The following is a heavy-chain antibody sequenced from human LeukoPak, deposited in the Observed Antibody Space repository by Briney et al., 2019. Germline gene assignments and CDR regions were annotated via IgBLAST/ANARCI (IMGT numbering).Heavy chain of an antibody. D-gene: IGHD1-26*01. CDR3: ARDGGPYSDIAEYFQH. CDR1: GGSVSSGPYY. CDR2: IYHSGNT. V-gene: IGHV4-61*01. Sequence: PSETLSLTCTVSGGSVSSGPYYWSWIRQPPGKGLEWIGYIYHSGNTNYNPSLKSRVTISVDRPKNQFSLKLSSVTAADTAVYYCARDGGPYSDIAEYFQHWGQGTLVSVSS. J-gene: IGHJ1*01.